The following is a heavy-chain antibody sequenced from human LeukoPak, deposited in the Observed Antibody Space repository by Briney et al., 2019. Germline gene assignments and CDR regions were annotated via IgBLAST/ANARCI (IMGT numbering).Heavy chain of an antibody. CDR1: GGSISSGGYS. J-gene: IGHJ5*02. Sequence: PSETLSLNRVVWGGSISSGGYSWSWIRQPPGKGLEWIGYIYHSGSTYYNPSLKSRVTISVDRSKNQFSLKLSSVTAADTAVYYCARELWFGESNWFDPWGQGTLVTVSS. V-gene: IGHV4-30-2*01. D-gene: IGHD3-10*01. CDR3: ARELWFGESNWFDP. CDR2: IYHSGST.